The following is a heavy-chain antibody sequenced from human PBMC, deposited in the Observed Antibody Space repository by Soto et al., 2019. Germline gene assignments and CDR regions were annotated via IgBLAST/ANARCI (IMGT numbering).Heavy chain of an antibody. CDR2: ISGSGGST. CDR1: GFTFITYA. J-gene: IGHJ4*02. V-gene: IGHV3-23*01. Sequence: EVQLLDSGGGLVQPGGSLRLSCAASGFTFITYAMSWVRQAPGKGLEWVSIISGSGGSTYYPDSVKGRFTISRDNSKNTLYLQMNSLRADDTAVYYFAKLQAAQSYFDFWGQGALVTVSS. CDR3: AKLQAAQSYFDF. D-gene: IGHD2-2*01.